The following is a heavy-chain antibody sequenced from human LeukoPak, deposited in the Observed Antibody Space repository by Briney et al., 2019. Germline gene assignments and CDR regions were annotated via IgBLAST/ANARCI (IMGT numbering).Heavy chain of an antibody. V-gene: IGHV4-59*01. CDR1: GGSISSYY. J-gene: IGHJ4*02. Sequence: SETLSLTCTVSGGSISSYYWSWIRQPPGKGLEWIGYIYYSGSTNYNPSLKSRVTISVDTSKNQFSLKLSSVTAADTAVYYCARGAITMVRGVIYYFDYWSQGTLVTVSS. CDR2: IYYSGST. CDR3: ARGAITMVRGVIYYFDY. D-gene: IGHD3-10*01.